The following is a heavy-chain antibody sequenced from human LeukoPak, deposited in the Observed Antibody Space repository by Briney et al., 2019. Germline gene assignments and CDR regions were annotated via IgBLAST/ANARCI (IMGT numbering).Heavy chain of an antibody. CDR1: GGTFISYG. CDR3: ARDSGYFGSGSYRFDP. D-gene: IGHD3-10*01. J-gene: IGHJ5*02. Sequence: AASVSVSCTASGGTFISYGISRVRQAPGQGLEWMGGIITILGIVKNAQKFQGRVTITADKSTSTAYMDLSSLKSEDTAVYYCARDSGYFGSGSYRFDPWGQGTLVTVSS. CDR2: IITILGIV. V-gene: IGHV1-69*04.